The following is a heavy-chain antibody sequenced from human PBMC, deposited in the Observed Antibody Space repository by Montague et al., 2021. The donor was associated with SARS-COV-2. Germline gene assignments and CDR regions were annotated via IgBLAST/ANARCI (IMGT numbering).Heavy chain of an antibody. D-gene: IGHD7-27*01. V-gene: IGHV4-39*02. J-gene: IGHJ3*02. Sequence: SETLSLTCSVSGDSISRSHYFWAWIRQPPGMGLEWIESIYFTGKTYYXXSLKSRVTISIDTSKNHFSLRLSSVTAADSAVFYCARWGLNSAFDIWGLGTMITISS. CDR3: ARWGLNSAFDI. CDR2: IYFTGKT. CDR1: GDSISRSHYF.